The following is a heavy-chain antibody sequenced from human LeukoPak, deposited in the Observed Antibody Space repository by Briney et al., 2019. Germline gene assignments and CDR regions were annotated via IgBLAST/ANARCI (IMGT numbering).Heavy chain of an antibody. CDR2: INHSGST. V-gene: IGHV4-34*01. CDR1: GGSFSGYY. D-gene: IGHD1-26*01. CDR3: ARDGVGAKYWFDP. J-gene: IGHJ5*02. Sequence: SETLSLTCAVYGGSFSGYYWSWIRQPPGKGLEWIGEINHSGSTNYNPSLKSRVTISVDTSKNQFSLKLSSVTAADTAVYYCARDGVGAKYWFDPWGQGTLVTVSS.